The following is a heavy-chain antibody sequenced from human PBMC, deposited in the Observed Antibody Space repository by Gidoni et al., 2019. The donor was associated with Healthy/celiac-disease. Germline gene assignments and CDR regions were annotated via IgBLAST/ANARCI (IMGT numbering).Heavy chain of an antibody. CDR1: GGSFSGYY. D-gene: IGHD3-22*01. CDR3: ARGFGSGYYRWFDP. V-gene: IGHV4-34*01. CDR2: INHSGST. J-gene: IGHJ5*02. Sequence: QVQLQQWGAGLWKPSETLSLTCAVYGGSFSGYYWSWFRQPPGKGLEWIGEINHSGSTNYNPSLKSRVTISVDTSKNQFSLKLSSVTAADTAVYYCARGFGSGYYRWFDPWGQGTLVTVSS.